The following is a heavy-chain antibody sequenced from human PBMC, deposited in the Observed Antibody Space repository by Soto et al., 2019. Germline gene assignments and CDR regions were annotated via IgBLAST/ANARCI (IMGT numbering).Heavy chain of an antibody. CDR1: GGTFSSYA. Sequence: GASVKVSCKASGGTFSSYAISWVRQAPGQGLEWMGGIIPIFGTANYAQKFQGRVTITADESTSTAYMELSSLRSEDTAVYYCAREYGSGRAGYYYYGMDVWGQGTTVTVSS. CDR3: AREYGSGRAGYYYYGMDV. CDR2: IIPIFGTA. J-gene: IGHJ6*02. V-gene: IGHV1-69*13. D-gene: IGHD3-10*01.